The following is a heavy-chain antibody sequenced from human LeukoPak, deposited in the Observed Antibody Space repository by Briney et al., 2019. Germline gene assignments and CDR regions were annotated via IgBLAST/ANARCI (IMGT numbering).Heavy chain of an antibody. CDR1: GFTFSSYE. V-gene: IGHV3-48*01. CDR2: ISSSSSTI. Sequence: GGSLRLSCAASGFTFSSYEMNWVRQAPGKGLEWVSYISSSSSTIYYADSVKGRFTISRDNAKNSLYLQMNSLRAEDTAVYYCARDAGSGSPGAFDIWGQGTMVTVSS. J-gene: IGHJ3*02. CDR3: ARDAGSGSPGAFDI. D-gene: IGHD1-26*01.